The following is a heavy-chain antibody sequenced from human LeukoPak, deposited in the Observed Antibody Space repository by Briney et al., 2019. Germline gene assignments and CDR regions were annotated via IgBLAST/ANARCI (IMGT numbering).Heavy chain of an antibody. V-gene: IGHV4-34*01. Sequence: SETLSLTCAVYGGSFSGYYWSWIRQPPGKGLEWIGEINHSGSTNYNPSLKSRVTISVDTSKNQFSLKLSSVTAADTAVYYCARAAYSSSSGMAIWGQGTMVTVSS. CDR1: GGSFSGYY. CDR2: INHSGST. J-gene: IGHJ3*02. D-gene: IGHD6-6*01. CDR3: ARAAYSSSSGMAI.